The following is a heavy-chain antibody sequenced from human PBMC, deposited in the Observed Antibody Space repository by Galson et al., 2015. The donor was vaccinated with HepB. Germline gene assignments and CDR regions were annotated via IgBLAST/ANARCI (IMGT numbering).Heavy chain of an antibody. D-gene: IGHD7-27*01. Sequence: SLRLSCAASGFTFSSYSMNWVRQAPGKGLEWVSYISSSSSTIYYADSVKGRFTISRDNAKNSLYLQMNSLRAEDTAVYYCAVNWGWYYYYGMDVWGQGTTVTVSS. CDR3: AVNWGWYYYYGMDV. J-gene: IGHJ6*02. CDR2: ISSSSSTI. V-gene: IGHV3-48*01. CDR1: GFTFSSYS.